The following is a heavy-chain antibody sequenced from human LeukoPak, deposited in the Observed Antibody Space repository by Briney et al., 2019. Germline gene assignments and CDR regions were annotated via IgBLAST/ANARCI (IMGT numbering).Heavy chain of an antibody. CDR3: ARGGTYGGAADY. Sequence: SETLSLTCTVSGGSISSYYWSWIRQPPGKGLVWIGYIYNSGSTNINPSLKSRITISVDTSKNQLSLKLNSVTAADTAMYYCARGGTYGGAADYWGQGTLVTVSS. J-gene: IGHJ4*02. D-gene: IGHD1-26*01. V-gene: IGHV4-59*01. CDR2: IYNSGST. CDR1: GGSISSYY.